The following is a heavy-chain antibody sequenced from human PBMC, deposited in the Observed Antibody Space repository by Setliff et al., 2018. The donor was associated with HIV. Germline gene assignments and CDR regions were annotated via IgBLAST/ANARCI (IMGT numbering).Heavy chain of an antibody. V-gene: IGHV4-4*08. Sequence: SETLSLTCSVSGGSMSRVYWTWIRQPPGKGLEWIGYVSASGTIKYNPSLQSRVTISGDSSKNQFSLRLSSVTAADTAVYYCAKEGSWNDDSGAFNIWGQGTMVTVSS. CDR3: AKEGSWNDDSGAFNI. J-gene: IGHJ3*02. D-gene: IGHD1-1*01. CDR1: GGSMSRVY. CDR2: VSASGTI.